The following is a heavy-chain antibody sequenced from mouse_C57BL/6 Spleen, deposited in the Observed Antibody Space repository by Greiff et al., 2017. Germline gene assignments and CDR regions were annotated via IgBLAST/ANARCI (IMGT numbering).Heavy chain of an antibody. Sequence: VHLVESGAELVRPGTSVKVSCKASGYAFTNYLIAWVKQRPGQGLEWIGVINPGSGGTNYNEKFKGKATLTADKSSSTAYMQLSSLTSEDSAVYFCARSRNYEGCDYWGQGTTLTVSS. CDR1: GYAFTNYL. CDR2: INPGSGGT. J-gene: IGHJ2*01. CDR3: ARSRNYEGCDY. D-gene: IGHD2-4*01. V-gene: IGHV1-54*01.